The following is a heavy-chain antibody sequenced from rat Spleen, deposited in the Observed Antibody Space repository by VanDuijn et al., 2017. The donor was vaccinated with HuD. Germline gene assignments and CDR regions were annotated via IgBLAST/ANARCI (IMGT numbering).Heavy chain of an antibody. CDR2: ISSGGGGT. Sequence: EVKLVESGGGLVQPGRSLKLSCVASGFTFNNYWMNWIRQAPGKGLEWVASISSGGGGTYYPDSVKGRFTCARDNAKSTLYLQMDSLRSEDTASYYCARHDVYYGLLLRYWGQGVMVTVSS. CDR1: GFTFNNYW. V-gene: IGHV5-31*01. CDR3: ARHDVYYGLLLRY. J-gene: IGHJ2*01. D-gene: IGHD1-6*01.